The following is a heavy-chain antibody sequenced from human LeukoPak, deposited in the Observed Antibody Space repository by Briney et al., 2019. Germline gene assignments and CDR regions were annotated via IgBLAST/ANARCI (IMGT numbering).Heavy chain of an antibody. J-gene: IGHJ6*03. V-gene: IGHV4-34*01. Sequence: PSETLSLTCAVSGGSFSGYCWSWIRQPPGKGLEWIGEINHSGSTNYNPSLTSRVTISVDTSKNQFSLKLSSVTAADTAVYFCARVGYSYVINDWSRTGLGAYPTKYYYHMDVWGKGTTVTVSS. D-gene: IGHD5-18*01. CDR1: GGSFSGYC. CDR2: INHSGST. CDR3: ARVGYSYVINDWSRTGLGAYPTKYYYHMDV.